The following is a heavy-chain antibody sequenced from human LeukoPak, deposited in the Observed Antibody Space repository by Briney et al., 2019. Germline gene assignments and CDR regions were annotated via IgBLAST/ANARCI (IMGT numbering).Heavy chain of an antibody. V-gene: IGHV3-74*01. CDR2: ITSDGSNI. CDR3: ARGGHSSFDY. CDR1: GFTFSNFW. D-gene: IGHD3-16*01. Sequence: PGGSLRLSCAASGFTFSNFWLHWVRQAPGKGLERVSRITSDGSNINYADSVQGRFTISRDNAKNTLYLQMNSLRAEDTAVYYCARGGHSSFDYWGQGALVTVSS. J-gene: IGHJ4*02.